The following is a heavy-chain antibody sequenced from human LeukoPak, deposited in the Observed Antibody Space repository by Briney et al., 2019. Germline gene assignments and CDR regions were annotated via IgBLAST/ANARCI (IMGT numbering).Heavy chain of an antibody. Sequence: PSETLSLTCTVSGGSISSSSYYWGWIRQPPGKGLEWIGSIYYSGSTYYNPSLKSRVTISVDTSKNQFSLKLSSVTAADTAVYYCARVLPGYSSGWFYYYYMDVWGKGTTVTVSS. J-gene: IGHJ6*03. D-gene: IGHD6-19*01. V-gene: IGHV4-39*07. CDR1: GGSISSSSYY. CDR2: IYYSGST. CDR3: ARVLPGYSSGWFYYYYMDV.